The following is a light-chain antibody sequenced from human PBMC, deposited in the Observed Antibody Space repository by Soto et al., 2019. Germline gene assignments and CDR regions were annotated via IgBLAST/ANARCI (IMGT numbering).Light chain of an antibody. CDR3: QSYDSSLSGWDVV. V-gene: IGLV1-40*01. Sequence: QSVLTQPPSVSGAPGQWVTISCTGSSSNIGAGYDVHWYQQLPGTAPKLLIYGNSNRPSGVPDRFSGSKSGTSASLAITGLQAEDEADYYCQSYDSSLSGWDVVFGGGTKLTVL. J-gene: IGLJ2*01. CDR2: GNS. CDR1: SSNIGAGYD.